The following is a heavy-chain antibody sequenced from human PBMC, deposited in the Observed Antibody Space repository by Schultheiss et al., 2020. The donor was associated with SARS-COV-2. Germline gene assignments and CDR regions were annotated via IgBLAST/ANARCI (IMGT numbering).Heavy chain of an antibody. CDR1: GFTFSTYS. Sequence: GGSLRLSCAASGFTFSTYSMNWVRQAPGKGLEWVAVIWYDGSNKYYADSVKGRFTISRDNAKNSLYLQMNSLRAEDTAVYYCARAVRVPAATYYYYYYMDVWGKGTTVTVSS. CDR2: IWYDGSNK. V-gene: IGHV3-33*08. J-gene: IGHJ6*03. CDR3: ARAVRVPAATYYYYYYMDV. D-gene: IGHD2-2*01.